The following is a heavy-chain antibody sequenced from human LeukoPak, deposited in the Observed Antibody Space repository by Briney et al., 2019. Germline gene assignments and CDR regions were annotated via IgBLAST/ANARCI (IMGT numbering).Heavy chain of an antibody. CDR3: ARGRDRSKTGDH. Sequence: SETLSLTCAVYGGSCDDYYCSWIRQPPGKGLEWIGEIHPSGIFYHNPSLMSRVTISIDTSKSQFSLRLTSVTAAHTAFYYCARGRDRSKTGDHWGQGSLVTVSS. V-gene: IGHV4-34*01. CDR2: IHPSGIF. CDR1: GGSCDDYY. D-gene: IGHD5-24*01. J-gene: IGHJ4*02.